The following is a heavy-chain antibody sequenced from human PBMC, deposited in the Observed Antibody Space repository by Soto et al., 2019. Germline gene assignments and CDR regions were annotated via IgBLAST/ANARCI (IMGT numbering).Heavy chain of an antibody. CDR2: TSNSAPT. V-gene: IGHV4-59*08. CDR3: ARLFRDVYNAVEY. J-gene: IGHJ4*02. D-gene: IGHD3-3*01. CDR1: GGSISSYH. Sequence: PSETLSPTCTVSGGSISSYHWSCIRQSPGKELEWIGYTSNSAPTIYNPSLKSRVTISADTSKNQFSLRLSSVTAADTAVYFCARLFRDVYNAVEYWGQGALVTVSS.